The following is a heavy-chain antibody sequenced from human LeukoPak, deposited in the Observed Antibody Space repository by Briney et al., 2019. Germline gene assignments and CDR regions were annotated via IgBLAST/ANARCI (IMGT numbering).Heavy chain of an antibody. J-gene: IGHJ4*02. D-gene: IGHD5-18*01. V-gene: IGHV1-18*04. CDR2: ISAYNGNT. CDR3: AREGYSYPFDY. CDR1: GYTFIIYG. Sequence: GASVKVSYKASGYTFIIYGISWVRQAPGQGLEWMGWISAYNGNTNYAQKLQGRVTMTTDTSTGTAYMELRSLRSDDTAVYYCAREGYSYPFDYWRQGTLVTASS.